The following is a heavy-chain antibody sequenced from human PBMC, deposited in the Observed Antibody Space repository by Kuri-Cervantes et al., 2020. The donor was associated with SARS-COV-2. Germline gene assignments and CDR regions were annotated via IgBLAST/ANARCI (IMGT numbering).Heavy chain of an antibody. CDR2: IRYDGSNK. J-gene: IGHJ6*03. D-gene: IGHD3-22*01. CDR3: AKGGLTMTPLEGYIYMDL. Sequence: GGSMRLSCAASGFTFSSYGMHWVRQAPGKGLEWGAFIRYDGSNKYYADSVKGRFTISRDNSKNTLYLQMNSLRADDTGVYYCAKGGLTMTPLEGYIYMDLWGKETTVTVSS. CDR1: GFTFSSYG. V-gene: IGHV3-30*02.